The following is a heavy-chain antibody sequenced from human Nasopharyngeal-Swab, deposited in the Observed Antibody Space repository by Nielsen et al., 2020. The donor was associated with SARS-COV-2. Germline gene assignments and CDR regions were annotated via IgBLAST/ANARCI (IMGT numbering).Heavy chain of an antibody. V-gene: IGHV4-31*02. Sequence: IRQGPGQGLEWIGYIYYSGSTYYDPSLKSRVTISVDTSKNQFSLRLSSVTAADTAVYYCARDTNYYGSGGTLDYWGQGTLVTVSS. J-gene: IGHJ4*02. D-gene: IGHD3-10*01. CDR2: IYYSGST. CDR3: ARDTNYYGSGGTLDY.